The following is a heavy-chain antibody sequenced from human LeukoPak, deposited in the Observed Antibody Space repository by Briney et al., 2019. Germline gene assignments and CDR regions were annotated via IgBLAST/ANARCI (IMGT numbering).Heavy chain of an antibody. D-gene: IGHD6-6*01. CDR1: GYTFTSYG. CDR2: ISAYNGNT. J-gene: IGHJ6*03. Sequence: ASVKVSYKASGYTFTSYGISWVRQAPGQGLEWMGWISAYNGNTNDAQKLQGRVTMTTDTSTSTAYMELRSLRSDDTAVYYCARGGGMYSSSVVASRGYYYYYMDVWGKGTTVTVSS. CDR3: ARGGGMYSSSVVASRGYYYYYMDV. V-gene: IGHV1-18*01.